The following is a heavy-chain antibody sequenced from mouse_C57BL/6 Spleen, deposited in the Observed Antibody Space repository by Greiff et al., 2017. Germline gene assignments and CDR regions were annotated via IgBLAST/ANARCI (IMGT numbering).Heavy chain of an antibody. J-gene: IGHJ4*01. CDR3: ARNLYAMAY. Sequence: VKLMESGPGLVAPSQSLSITCTVSGFSLTSYAISWVRQPPGKGLEWLGVIWTGGGTNSNSALKSRLSISKDNSKSRVFLKMNSLQTDDTARYYCARNLYAMAYWGQGTSVTVSS. CDR2: IWTGGGT. CDR1: GFSLTSYA. V-gene: IGHV2-9-1*01.